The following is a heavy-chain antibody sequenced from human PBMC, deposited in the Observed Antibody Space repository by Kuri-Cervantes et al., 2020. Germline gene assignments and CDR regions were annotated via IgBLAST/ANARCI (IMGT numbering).Heavy chain of an antibody. J-gene: IGHJ4*02. D-gene: IGHD2-15*01. CDR2: TIPILGTA. Sequence: SVKVSCKASGGTFNTYAYNWVRQAPGQGLEWMGGTIPILGTANYAQKFQGRVTMTTDTSTSTAYMELRSLGSEDTAVYYCARGLYCSGGSCRRLPFDYWGQGTLVTVSS. CDR1: GGTFNTYA. V-gene: IGHV1-69*10. CDR3: ARGLYCSGGSCRRLPFDY.